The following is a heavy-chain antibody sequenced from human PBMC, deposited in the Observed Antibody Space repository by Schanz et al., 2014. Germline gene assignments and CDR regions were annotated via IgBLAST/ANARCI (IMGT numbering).Heavy chain of an antibody. V-gene: IGHV3-74*01. CDR1: GFTFSSHC. D-gene: IGHD3-10*02. J-gene: IGHJ4*02. CDR3: AKNQYDDVDLSAFYFDF. Sequence: EVQLVQSGGGLVQPGGSLRLSCAASGFTFSSHCMHWVRQDPGKGLVWVARINSVGSNTDYADSVTGRFTISRDTAKNTLYLQMNSLRPEDTAIYYCAKNQYDDVDLSAFYFDFWGQGTLVTVSS. CDR2: INSVGSNT.